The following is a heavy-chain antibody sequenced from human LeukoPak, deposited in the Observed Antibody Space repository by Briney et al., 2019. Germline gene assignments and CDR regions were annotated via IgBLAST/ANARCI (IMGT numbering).Heavy chain of an antibody. CDR1: GGSISSSNHY. CDR3: ARRYSGSYRGFVY. Sequence: PSETLSLTCTVSGGSISSSNHYWGWLRQPPGKGLEWIGSIYSSGSTYYNPPLKSRVTISVDTSKNQFSLKLSSVTAADTAVYYCARRYSGSYRGFVYWGQGTLVTVSS. CDR2: IYSSGST. V-gene: IGHV4-39*01. J-gene: IGHJ4*02. D-gene: IGHD1-26*01.